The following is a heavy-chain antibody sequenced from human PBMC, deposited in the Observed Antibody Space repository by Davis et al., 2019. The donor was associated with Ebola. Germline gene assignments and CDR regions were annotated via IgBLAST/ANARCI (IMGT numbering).Heavy chain of an antibody. D-gene: IGHD3-9*01. Sequence: SETLSLTCTVSGGSISRYYWSWIRQPPGKGLEWIGEINHSGSTNYNHSLKSLVTMSVDRSKNQFSLKLNSVTAAATAVYYCARLRYSDYWGQGTLVTVSS. V-gene: IGHV4-34*01. J-gene: IGHJ4*02. CDR1: GGSISRYY. CDR3: ARLRYSDY. CDR2: INHSGST.